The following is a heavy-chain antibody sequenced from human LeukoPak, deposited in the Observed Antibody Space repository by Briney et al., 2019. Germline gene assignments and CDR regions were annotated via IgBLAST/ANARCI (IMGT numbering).Heavy chain of an antibody. Sequence: GGSLRLSCAASGFTFSSYGMYWVRQAPGQGLEWVAFTRYDGSNKYYADSVKGRFTISRDNSKNTLYLKMNSLRAEDTAVYYCAKGHRWVASYCYYYIDVWGKGTTVTISS. V-gene: IGHV3-30*02. J-gene: IGHJ6*03. CDR3: AKGHRWVASYCYYYIDV. CDR2: TRYDGSNK. CDR1: GFTFSSYG. D-gene: IGHD5-24*01.